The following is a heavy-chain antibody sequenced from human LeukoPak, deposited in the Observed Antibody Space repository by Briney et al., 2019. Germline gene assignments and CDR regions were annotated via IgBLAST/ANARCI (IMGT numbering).Heavy chain of an antibody. CDR2: INHSGST. Sequence: SETLSLTCAVYGGSFSGYYWSWIRQPPGKGLEWIGEINHSGSTNYNPSLKSRVTISVDTSKNQFSLKLSSVTAADTAVYYCEYHFGGQTPFRDYWGQGTLVTVSS. CDR3: EYHFGGQTPFRDY. V-gene: IGHV4-34*01. J-gene: IGHJ4*02. D-gene: IGHD3-16*01. CDR1: GGSFSGYY.